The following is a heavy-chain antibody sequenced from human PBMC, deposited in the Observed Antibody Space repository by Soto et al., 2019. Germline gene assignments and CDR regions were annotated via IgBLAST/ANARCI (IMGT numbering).Heavy chain of an antibody. V-gene: IGHV4-39*01. CDR2: VYYSGST. Sequence: SETLSLTCTVSGGSISSSTYYWGWIRQPPGKGLEWIGSVYYSGSTYYNPSLKSRVTISVDTSNNQFSLKLNSVTAADTAVYYCARHQYYYDSSGYTLDYWGQGTLVTV. J-gene: IGHJ4*02. CDR1: GGSISSSTYY. D-gene: IGHD3-22*01. CDR3: ARHQYYYDSSGYTLDY.